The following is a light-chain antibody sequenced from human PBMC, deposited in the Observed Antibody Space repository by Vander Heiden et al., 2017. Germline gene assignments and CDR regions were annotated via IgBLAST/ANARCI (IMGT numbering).Light chain of an antibody. J-gene: IGLJ2*01. CDR1: SSNIGAGYD. Sequence: QSVLTQPPSVSRAPGHRVTISCTGTSSNIGAGYDVHWYQQLPGAPPTLLIYGNSNRPSGVPDRFSGSKSGTSASLAITGLQADDEADYYCQSYDSSLSGSRVFGGGTKLTVL. CDR2: GNS. V-gene: IGLV1-40*01. CDR3: QSYDSSLSGSRV.